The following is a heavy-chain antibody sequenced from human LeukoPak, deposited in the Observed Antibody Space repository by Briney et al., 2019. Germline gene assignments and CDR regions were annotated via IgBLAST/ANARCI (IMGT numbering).Heavy chain of an antibody. CDR2: MNPNSGNT. D-gene: IGHD1-26*01. CDR1: GYTFTSYD. Sequence: ASVKVSCKASGYTFTSYDINWVRQATGQGLEWMGWMNPNSGNTGYAQKLQGRVTMTTDTSTSTAYMELRSLRSDDTAVYYCARDRGYSGSYDYWGQGTLVTVSS. V-gene: IGHV1-8*01. CDR3: ARDRGYSGSYDY. J-gene: IGHJ4*02.